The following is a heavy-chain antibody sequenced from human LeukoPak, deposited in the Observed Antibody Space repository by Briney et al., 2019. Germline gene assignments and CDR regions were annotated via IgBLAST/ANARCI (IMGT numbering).Heavy chain of an antibody. CDR1: GFTFSNSA. V-gene: IGHV3-23*01. J-gene: IGHJ4*02. CDR2: ISGSGGST. CDR3: AKDRVPLRYNWNGVFDY. D-gene: IGHD1-20*01. Sequence: HTGGSLRLPCVVSGFTFSNSAMSWVRQTPGKGLEWVSVISGSGGSTYYADSVKGRFTISRDNSKNTLYLQMNSLRAEDTAVYYCAKDRVPLRYNWNGVFDYWGQGTLVTVSS.